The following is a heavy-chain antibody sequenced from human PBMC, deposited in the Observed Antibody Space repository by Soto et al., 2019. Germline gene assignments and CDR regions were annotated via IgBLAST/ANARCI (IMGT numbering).Heavy chain of an antibody. CDR1: GYSISSGYY. J-gene: IGHJ6*01. CDR3: ERGIAFYYAMDV. Sequence: SETLSLTCAVSGYSISSGYYWGWIRQPPGKGLEWIGSIYHSGSTYYNASLKSRVTISVDTSKNQFSLKLTSVTDVDTAVYYCERGIAFYYAMDVWGQGTTVTVSS. D-gene: IGHD2-15*01. V-gene: IGHV4-38-2*01. CDR2: IYHSGST.